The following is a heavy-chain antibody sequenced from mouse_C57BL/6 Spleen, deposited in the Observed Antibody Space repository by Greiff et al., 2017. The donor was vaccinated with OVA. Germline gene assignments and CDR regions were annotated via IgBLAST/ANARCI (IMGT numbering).Heavy chain of an antibody. CDR2: INPNNGGT. Sequence: VQLQQSGPELVKPGASVKISCKASGYTFTDYYMNWVKQSHGKSLEWIGDINPNNGGTSYNQKFKGKATLTVDKSSSTAYMELRSLTSEDSAVYYCARPYRNGPFDVWGTGTTVTVSS. CDR3: ARPYRNGPFDV. CDR1: GYTFTDYY. J-gene: IGHJ1*03. D-gene: IGHD2-1*01. V-gene: IGHV1-26*01.